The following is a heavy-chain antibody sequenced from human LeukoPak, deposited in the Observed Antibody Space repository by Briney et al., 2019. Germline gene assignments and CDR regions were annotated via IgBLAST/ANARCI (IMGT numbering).Heavy chain of an antibody. V-gene: IGHV1-69*05. CDR1: GGTLSSYA. CDR2: IIPIFGTA. D-gene: IGHD6-19*01. Sequence: SVKVSCKASGGTLSSYAISWVRQAPGQGLEWMGRIIPIFGTANYAQKFQGRVTITTDESTSTAYMELSSLRSEDTAVYYCARAYDSSGFFDYWGQGTLVTVSS. CDR3: ARAYDSSGFFDY. J-gene: IGHJ4*02.